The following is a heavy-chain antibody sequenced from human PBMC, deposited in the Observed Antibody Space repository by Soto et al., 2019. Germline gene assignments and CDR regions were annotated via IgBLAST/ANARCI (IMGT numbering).Heavy chain of an antibody. Sequence: ASVKVSCKASGYAFPSFGINWVRRAPGQGLEWVGWMSTYNANKVYAQKFQGRVTMTSDTATNTAYMDLGPLTSDDTDVYYCAKDAHEAAASDVWGQGTKVTVSS. CDR3: AKDAHEAAASDV. CDR1: GYAFPSFG. V-gene: IGHV1-18*01. D-gene: IGHD2-15*01. CDR2: MSTYNANK. J-gene: IGHJ3*01.